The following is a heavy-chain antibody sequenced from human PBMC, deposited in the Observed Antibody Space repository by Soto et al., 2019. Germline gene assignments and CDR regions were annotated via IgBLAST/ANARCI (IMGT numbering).Heavy chain of an antibody. CDR3: AGHIAAGKFDY. V-gene: IGHV3-21*01. CDR2: ISSSSSYI. J-gene: IGHJ4*02. Sequence: LSLSCAASGFTFSSYSMNWVRQAPGKGLEWVSSISSSSSYIYYADSVKGRFTISRDNAKNSLYLQMNSLRAEDTAVYYCAGHIAAGKFDYWGQGTLVTVSS. CDR1: GFTFSSYS. D-gene: IGHD6-13*01.